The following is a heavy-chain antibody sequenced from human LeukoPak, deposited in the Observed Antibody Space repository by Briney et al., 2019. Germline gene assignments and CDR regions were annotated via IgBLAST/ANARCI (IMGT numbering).Heavy chain of an antibody. V-gene: IGHV4-59*01. D-gene: IGHD4-11*01. Sequence: GSLRLSCAASGFTFSSYWMSWIRQPPGKGLEWIGYIYYSGSTNYKPSLKSRVTISVDTSKNQFSLKLSSVTAADTAVYYCARGHYKEYFDYWGQGTLVTVSS. CDR3: ARGHYKEYFDY. CDR1: GFTFSSYW. CDR2: IYYSGST. J-gene: IGHJ4*02.